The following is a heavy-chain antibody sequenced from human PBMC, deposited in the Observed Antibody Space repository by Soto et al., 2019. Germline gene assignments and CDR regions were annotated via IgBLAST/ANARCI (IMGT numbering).Heavy chain of an antibody. Sequence: QVQLVESGGGVVQPGRSLRLSCAASGFTFSSYAMHWVRQAPGKGLEWVAVISYDGSNKYYADSVKGRFTISRDNSKNTLYLQMNSLRAEDTAVYYCARDPYRRELLLFGAFDIWGQGTMVTVSS. CDR2: ISYDGSNK. V-gene: IGHV3-30-3*01. D-gene: IGHD1-26*01. CDR3: ARDPYRRELLLFGAFDI. CDR1: GFTFSSYA. J-gene: IGHJ3*02.